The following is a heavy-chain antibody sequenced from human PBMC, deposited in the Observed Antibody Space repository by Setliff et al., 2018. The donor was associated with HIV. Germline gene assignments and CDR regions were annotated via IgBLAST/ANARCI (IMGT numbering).Heavy chain of an antibody. Sequence: GGSLRLSCVASGFSFSSYTMNWVRQTPGKGLEWVSSIDRGHNYMYYADSVKGRFTISRDNAKNSLYLQMNSLRAEDTAVYYCAKGYYYDRVEGFDIWGQGTMVTVSS. J-gene: IGHJ3*02. V-gene: IGHV3-21*01. CDR1: GFSFSSYT. CDR3: AKGYYYDRVEGFDI. D-gene: IGHD3-22*01. CDR2: IDRGHNYM.